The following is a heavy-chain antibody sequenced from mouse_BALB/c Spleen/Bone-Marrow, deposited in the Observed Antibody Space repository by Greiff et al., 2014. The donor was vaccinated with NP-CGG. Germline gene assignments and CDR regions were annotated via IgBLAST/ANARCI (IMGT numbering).Heavy chain of an antibody. V-gene: IGHV1-14*01. J-gene: IGHJ1*01. D-gene: IGHD2-2*01. CDR2: INPNNDGT. Sequence: VQLQQSGPELVKPGASVKMSCTASGYTFSSYVIHWVKQEPGQGLEWIGNINPNNDGTMYNEKFKGKATLTSDKSSSTAYMELSSLTSEDSAVYYCARSLYGYDWYFDVWGAGTTVTVSS. CDR3: ARSLYGYDWYFDV. CDR1: GYTFSSYV.